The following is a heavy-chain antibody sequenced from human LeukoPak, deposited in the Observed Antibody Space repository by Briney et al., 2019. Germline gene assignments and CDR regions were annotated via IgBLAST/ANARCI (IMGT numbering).Heavy chain of an antibody. Sequence: SETLSLTCTVSGGSISSYCWSWLRQPPGKGLEWLGYIYYSGSTNYNPSLKSRVTISVDTSKNQFSLKLSSVTAADSAVYYCARQRFSEWYFDYWGQGTLVTVSS. CDR2: IYYSGST. V-gene: IGHV4-59*08. J-gene: IGHJ4*02. D-gene: IGHD3-3*01. CDR3: ARQRFSEWYFDY. CDR1: GGSISSYC.